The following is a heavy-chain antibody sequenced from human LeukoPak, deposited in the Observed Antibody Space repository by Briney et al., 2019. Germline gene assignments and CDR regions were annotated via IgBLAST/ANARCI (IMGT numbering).Heavy chain of an antibody. CDR1: GFTFSSYA. Sequence: GGSLRLSCAASGFTFSSYAMHWVRQAPGKGLEWVAVIRYDGSNKYYADSVEGRFTISRDNSKNTLFLQMNSLRAEDTAVYYCAREEGPFDYWGQGTLVTVSS. J-gene: IGHJ4*02. V-gene: IGHV3-33*08. CDR2: IRYDGSNK. CDR3: AREEGPFDY.